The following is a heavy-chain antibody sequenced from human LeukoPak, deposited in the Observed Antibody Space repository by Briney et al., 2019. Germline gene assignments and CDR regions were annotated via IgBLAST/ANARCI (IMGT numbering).Heavy chain of an antibody. V-gene: IGHV5-51*01. J-gene: IGHJ4*02. Sequence: GESLKISCKGSGYSFTSYWIGRVRQMPGKGLEWMGIVYPGDSDTRYSPSFQGQVTISADKSISTAYLQWSSLRASDTAMYYCARQAGAMVVTVDYWGQGTLVTVSS. CDR2: VYPGDSDT. D-gene: IGHD4-23*01. CDR3: ARQAGAMVVTVDY. CDR1: GYSFTSYW.